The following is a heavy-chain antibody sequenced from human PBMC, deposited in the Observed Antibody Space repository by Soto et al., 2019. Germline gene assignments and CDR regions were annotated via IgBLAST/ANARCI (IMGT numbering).Heavy chain of an antibody. CDR1: GFTFSSYG. V-gene: IGHV3-30*18. D-gene: IGHD5-18*01. CDR3: AKDFGRFLIQLWLHTADY. Sequence: PGGSLRLSCAASGFTFSSYGMHWVRQAPGKGLEWVAVISYDGSNKYYADSVKGRFTISRDNSKNTLYLQMNSLRAEDTAVYYCAKDFGRFLIQLWLHTADYWGQGTLVTVSS. CDR2: ISYDGSNK. J-gene: IGHJ4*02.